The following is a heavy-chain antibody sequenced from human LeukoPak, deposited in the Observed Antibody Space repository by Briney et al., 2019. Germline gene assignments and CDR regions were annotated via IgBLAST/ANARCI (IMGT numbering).Heavy chain of an antibody. CDR3: ARLRDSSGYYYRPYWYFDL. D-gene: IGHD3-22*01. J-gene: IGHJ2*01. Sequence: PSETLSLTCTLSGGSISSGTYHWGWIRQPPGKGLEWIGSIYYSGSTYYNPSLKSRVTISVDTSKNQFSLKLSSVTAADTAVYHCARLRDSSGYYYRPYWYFDLWGRGTLVTVSS. CDR1: GGSISSGTYH. CDR2: IYYSGST. V-gene: IGHV4-39*01.